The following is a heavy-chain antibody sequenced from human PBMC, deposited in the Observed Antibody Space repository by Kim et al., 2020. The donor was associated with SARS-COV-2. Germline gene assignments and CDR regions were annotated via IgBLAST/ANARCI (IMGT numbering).Heavy chain of an antibody. CDR2: IRSKANSYAT. D-gene: IGHD2-2*01. CDR1: GFTFSGSA. J-gene: IGHJ6*02. Sequence: GGSLRLSCAASGFTFSGSAMHWVRQASGKGLEWVGRIRSKANSYATAYAASVKGRFTISRDDSKNTAYLQMNSLKTEDTAVYYCTRKGQGGQLLRLNYGMDVWGQGTTVTVSS. V-gene: IGHV3-73*01. CDR3: TRKGQGGQLLRLNYGMDV.